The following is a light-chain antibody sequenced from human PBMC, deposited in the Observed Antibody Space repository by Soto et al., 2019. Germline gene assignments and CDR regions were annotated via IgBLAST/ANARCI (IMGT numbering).Light chain of an antibody. CDR3: CSYAGSSTYV. Sequence: QSAVTQPASVSGSPGQSITISCTGTSSDVGSYNLVSWYQQHPGKAPKVMIYEVSKRPSGVPNRFSGSKSGNTASLTISGLQAEDEADYYCCSYAGSSTYVFGTGTKVTVL. V-gene: IGLV2-23*02. J-gene: IGLJ1*01. CDR1: SSDVGSYNL. CDR2: EVS.